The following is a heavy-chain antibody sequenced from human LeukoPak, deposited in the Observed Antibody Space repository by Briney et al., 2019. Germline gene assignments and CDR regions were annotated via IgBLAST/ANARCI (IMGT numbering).Heavy chain of an antibody. J-gene: IGHJ4*02. CDR1: GFTFSTYS. Sequence: PGGSLRLSCAASGFTFSTYSMNWVRQAPGKGLEWVSSISSSSNYIYYADSVKGRFTISRDNAKNSLYLQMNSLRAEDTAVYYCARDLFEYYGSGSYFDYWGQGTLVTVSS. CDR3: ARDLFEYYGSGSYFDY. CDR2: ISSSSNYI. V-gene: IGHV3-21*01. D-gene: IGHD3-10*01.